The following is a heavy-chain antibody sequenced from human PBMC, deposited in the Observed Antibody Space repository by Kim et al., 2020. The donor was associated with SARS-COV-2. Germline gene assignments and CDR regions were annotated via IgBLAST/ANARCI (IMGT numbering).Heavy chain of an antibody. Sequence: GGYSRLSCAATGFTFSDYWMHWVRQVPGKGLLWVARISSDGSGTNYADAVKGRFTISRDNVKNTLYLQMNSLRIEDTAVYYCGRDMTAFPEEFNHWGQGTLVTVSS. CDR1: GFTFSDYW. J-gene: IGHJ4*02. V-gene: IGHV3-74*01. CDR2: ISSDGSGT. CDR3: GRDMTAFPEEFNH. D-gene: IGHD2-21*01.